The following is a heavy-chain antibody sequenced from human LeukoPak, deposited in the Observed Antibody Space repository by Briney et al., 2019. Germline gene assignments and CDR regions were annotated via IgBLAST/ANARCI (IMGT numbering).Heavy chain of an antibody. Sequence: PGGSLRLSCAASGFTFSTHAMSWIRQPPGKGLEWIGYIYYSGSTNYNPSLKSRVTISVDTSKNQFSLKLSSVTAADTAVYYCARAREAGNDYWGQGTLVTVSS. CDR2: IYYSGST. CDR1: GFTFSTHA. CDR3: ARAREAGNDY. V-gene: IGHV4-59*11. D-gene: IGHD6-13*01. J-gene: IGHJ4*02.